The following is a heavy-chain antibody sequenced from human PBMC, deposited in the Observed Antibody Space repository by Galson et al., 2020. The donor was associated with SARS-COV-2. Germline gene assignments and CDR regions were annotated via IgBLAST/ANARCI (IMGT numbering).Heavy chain of an antibody. CDR1: GFIFSVYA. Sequence: GGSLRLSCAGSGFIFSVYAMNWVRQAPGKGLEWVATIDSTGGFIYYQDSVQGRFTISRENSKDTLFLQMNSLRAEDTAVYHCAKTLVGNGVYMDGWGKGTTVTVSS. J-gene: IGHJ6*03. CDR2: IDSTGGFI. V-gene: IGHV3-23*01. CDR3: AKTLVGNGVYMDG. D-gene: IGHD2-2*01.